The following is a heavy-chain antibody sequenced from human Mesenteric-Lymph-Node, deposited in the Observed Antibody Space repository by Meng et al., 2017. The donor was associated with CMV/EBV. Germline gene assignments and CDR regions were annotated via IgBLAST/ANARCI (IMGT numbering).Heavy chain of an antibody. CDR1: GGSISSSSYY. D-gene: IGHD1-1*01. V-gene: IGHV4-39*01. CDR2: IYYSGST. J-gene: IGHJ4*02. Sequence: VSGGSISSSSYYWGWIRQPPGKGLEWIGNIYYSGSTYYNPSLNSRVTISVDTSKNQFSLKLSSVTAADTAVYYCARRETTGTTVDYWGQGTLVTVSS. CDR3: ARRETTGTTVDY.